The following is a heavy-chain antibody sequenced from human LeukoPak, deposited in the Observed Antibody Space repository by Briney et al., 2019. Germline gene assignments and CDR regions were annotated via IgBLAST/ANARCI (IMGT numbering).Heavy chain of an antibody. J-gene: IGHJ4*02. CDR3: ARDCSGGSCPFDY. D-gene: IGHD2-15*01. CDR2: ISAYNGNT. V-gene: IGHV1-18*01. CDR1: GHTFTSYG. Sequence: GAPVKVSFKASGHTFTSYGISWVRQAPGQGLEWMGWISAYNGNTNYAQKLQGRVTMTTDTSTSTAYMELRSLRSDDTAVYYCARDCSGGSCPFDYWGQGTLVTVSS.